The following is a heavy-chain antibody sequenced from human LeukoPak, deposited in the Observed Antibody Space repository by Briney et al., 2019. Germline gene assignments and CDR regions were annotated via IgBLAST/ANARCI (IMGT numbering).Heavy chain of an antibody. V-gene: IGHV3-48*03. CDR3: ASVGATMT. CDR1: GFTFSSYE. CDR2: ISSGTTAI. Sequence: GGSLRLSCTASGFTFSSYEMNWVRQAPGKGLEWVSYISSGTTAIYYADSVKGRFTISRDNAKNSLYLQVNSLRAEDTAVYYCASVGATMTGGQGTLVTVSS. J-gene: IGHJ4*02. D-gene: IGHD1-26*01.